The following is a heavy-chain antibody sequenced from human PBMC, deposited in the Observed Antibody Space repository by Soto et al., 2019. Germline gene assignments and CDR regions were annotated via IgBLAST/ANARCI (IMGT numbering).Heavy chain of an antibody. CDR1: GGSISSGDYY. J-gene: IGHJ4*02. D-gene: IGHD3-10*01. V-gene: IGHV4-30-4*01. CDR3: ARVGGFGATTIDY. CDR2: IYYSGSS. Sequence: QVQLQESGPGLVKPSQTLSLTCTVSGGSISSGDYYWSWIRQPPGKGLEWIGYIYYSGSSYYNPSLKSRVTISVDTSKNQFSLKLSSVTAADTAVYYCARVGGFGATTIDYWGQGTLVTVSS.